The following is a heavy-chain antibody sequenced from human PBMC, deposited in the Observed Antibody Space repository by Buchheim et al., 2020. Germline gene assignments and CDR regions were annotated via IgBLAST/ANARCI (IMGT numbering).Heavy chain of an antibody. CDR1: GFTFSSYA. V-gene: IGHV3-23*01. J-gene: IGHJ6*02. CDR3: AKDQYDSSGFYGMDV. D-gene: IGHD3-22*01. CDR2: ISGSGGST. Sequence: EVQLLESGGGLVQPGGSLRLSCAASGFTFSSYAMSWVRQAPGQGLEWVSAISGSGGSTYYADSVKGRVTISRDNYKNRLYVQMNSLRAEDTAVYYCAKDQYDSSGFYGMDVWGQGTT.